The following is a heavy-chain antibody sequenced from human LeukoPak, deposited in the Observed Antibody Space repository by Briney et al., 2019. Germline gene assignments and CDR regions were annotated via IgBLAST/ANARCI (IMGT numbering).Heavy chain of an antibody. Sequence: GASVKVSCKVSGYTLTELSMHWVRQAPGKGLEWRGGFDPEDGETIYAQKFQGRVTMTEDTSTDTAYMELSSLRSEDTAVYYCATGQGYYDSSGYWNYWGQGTLVTVSS. CDR3: ATGQGYYDSSGYWNY. V-gene: IGHV1-24*01. CDR1: GYTLTELS. D-gene: IGHD3-22*01. CDR2: FDPEDGET. J-gene: IGHJ4*02.